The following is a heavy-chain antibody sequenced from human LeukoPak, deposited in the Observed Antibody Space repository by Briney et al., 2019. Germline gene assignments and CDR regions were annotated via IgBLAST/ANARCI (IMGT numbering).Heavy chain of an antibody. CDR1: GFTFGSYA. CDR2: ISGSGGST. V-gene: IGHV3-23*01. J-gene: IGHJ4*02. D-gene: IGHD5-18*01. Sequence: PGGSLRLSRAASGFTFGSYAMSWVRQAPGKGLEWVSIISGSGGSTYYADSVKGRFTISRDNSKNTLYVQMNSLRAEDTAVYYCARGKNSYGPHLDYWGQGTLVTVSS. CDR3: ARGKNSYGPHLDY.